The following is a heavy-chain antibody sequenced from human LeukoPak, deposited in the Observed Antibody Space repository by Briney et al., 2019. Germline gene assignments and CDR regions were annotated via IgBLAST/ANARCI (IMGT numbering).Heavy chain of an antibody. J-gene: IGHJ3*02. CDR3: ARALMRSAFDI. D-gene: IGHD3-16*01. CDR1: GGSIRSGDFY. CDR2: IYHSGST. Sequence: SQTLSLTCTVSGGSIRSGDFYWSWIRQPPGKGLEWIGYIYHSGSTYYNPSLKSRVTISVDRSKNQFSLKLSSVTAADTAVYYCARALMRSAFDIWGQGTMVTVSS. V-gene: IGHV4-30-2*01.